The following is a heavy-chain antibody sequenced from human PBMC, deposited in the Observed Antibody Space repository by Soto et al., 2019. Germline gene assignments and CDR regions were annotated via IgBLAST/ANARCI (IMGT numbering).Heavy chain of an antibody. CDR3: ARDGRYITMVRGDAFDI. D-gene: IGHD3-10*01. J-gene: IGHJ3*02. CDR2: IIPILGIA. V-gene: IGHV1-69*04. CDR1: GGTFSSYT. Sequence: GASVKVSCKASGGTFSSYTISWVRQAPGQVLEWMGRIIPILGIANYAQKFQGRVTITADKSTSTAYMELSSLRSEDTAVYYCARDGRYITMVRGDAFDIWGQGTMVTVSS.